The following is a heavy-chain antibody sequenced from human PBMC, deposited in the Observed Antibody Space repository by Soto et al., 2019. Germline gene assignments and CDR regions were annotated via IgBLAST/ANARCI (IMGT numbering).Heavy chain of an antibody. Sequence: QVLLVESGGGVVQPGRSLRLSCAASGLTFSNYAMHWVRQAPGKGLEWVAFISYDGTNRCYPDSVKGRFTISRDNSKNTLYMPMNSLKTEDTAVYYCARESSSTVTTGGGGSAKDYWGQGTLVTVSS. D-gene: IGHD4-17*01. CDR3: ARESSSTVTTGGGGSAKDY. CDR2: ISYDGTNR. J-gene: IGHJ4*02. CDR1: GLTFSNYA. V-gene: IGHV3-30-3*01.